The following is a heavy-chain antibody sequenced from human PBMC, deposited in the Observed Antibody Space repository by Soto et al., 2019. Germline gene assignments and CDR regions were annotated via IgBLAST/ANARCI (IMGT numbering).Heavy chain of an antibody. CDR3: AKDQVWVVPNWYSDL. J-gene: IGHJ2*01. V-gene: IGHV3-30*18. D-gene: IGHD2-21*01. CDR2: ISSDGSNK. Sequence: QVQLVESGGGVVQPGRSLRLSCAASGFTFSSYGLHWVRQAPCKGLEWVAVISSDGSNKYYADSVKGRFTISRDNSKPALYLHMNSQRAEDTAVYYCAKDQVWVVPNWYSDLWGSGTLVTVSS. CDR1: GFTFSSYG.